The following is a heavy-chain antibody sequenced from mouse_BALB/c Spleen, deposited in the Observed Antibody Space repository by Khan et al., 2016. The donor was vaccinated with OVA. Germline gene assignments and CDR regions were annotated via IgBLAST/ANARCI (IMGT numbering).Heavy chain of an antibody. J-gene: IGHJ4*01. Sequence: QVQLKQSGPGLVAPSQSLSITCTVSGFSLTNYGVHWVRQPPGKGLEWLVVIWSDGSTNYNSVLKSRLSISKDNSKSQVFLKMNSLQTDDTAIYYCARWLDSYSSLYAMDYWGQGTSVTVSS. D-gene: IGHD2-12*01. CDR2: IWSDGST. CDR3: ARWLDSYSSLYAMDY. CDR1: GFSLTNYG. V-gene: IGHV2-6*02.